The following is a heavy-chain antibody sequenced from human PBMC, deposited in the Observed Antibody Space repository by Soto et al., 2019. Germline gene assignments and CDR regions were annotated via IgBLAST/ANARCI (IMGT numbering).Heavy chain of an antibody. CDR3: ARDRPIRDWGSPWLDP. V-gene: IGHV4-31*03. D-gene: IGHD3-16*01. J-gene: IGHJ5*02. CDR2: IYYSGST. CDR1: GGSINSGAYY. Sequence: QVQLKESGPGLVKPSQTLSLTCTVSGGSINSGAYYWSWIRQHPGKGLEWIGYIYYSGSTFYNPSLRSRVTLSVDTSKNQFSLRLTSVTAADTAVYYCARDRPIRDWGSPWLDPWGQGTLVTVSS.